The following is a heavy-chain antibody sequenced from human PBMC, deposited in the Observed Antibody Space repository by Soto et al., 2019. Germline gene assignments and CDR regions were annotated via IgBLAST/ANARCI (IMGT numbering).Heavy chain of an antibody. D-gene: IGHD6-13*01. Sequence: QVQLQESGPGLVKPSETLSLSCTVANGSIRNYYWNWIRHPAGKGLEWIGRVYSSWSASYNPYLRSRVTRSVDTAKNHFSLQLNSVTAADTAVSSCARSSHKESWFDPWGQGTLVTVSS. CDR2: VYSSWSA. CDR1: NGSIRNYY. V-gene: IGHV4-4*07. CDR3: ARSSHKESWFDP. J-gene: IGHJ5*02.